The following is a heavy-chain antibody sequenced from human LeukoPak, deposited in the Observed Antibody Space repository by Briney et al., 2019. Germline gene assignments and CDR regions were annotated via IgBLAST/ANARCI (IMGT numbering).Heavy chain of an antibody. Sequence: SETLSLTCAVSGYSISSGYYWGWIRQPPGKGLEWIGSIDHSGSTYYNPSLKSRVTISVDTSKNQFSLKLSSVTAADTAVYYCARSTPRDAFDIWGQGTMVTVSS. CDR2: IDHSGST. V-gene: IGHV4-38-2*01. D-gene: IGHD2-2*01. CDR1: GYSISSGYY. J-gene: IGHJ3*02. CDR3: ARSTPRDAFDI.